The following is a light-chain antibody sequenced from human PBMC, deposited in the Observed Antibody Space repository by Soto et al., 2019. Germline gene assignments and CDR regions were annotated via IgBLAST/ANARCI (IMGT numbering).Light chain of an antibody. J-gene: IGKJ1*01. Sequence: EVVLTPSPGTLSLSPCEGATLSWCASQSVSSSYFAWYQQKPGQAPRLLIYDASSRATGIPDRFSGSGSGTDFTLTISRLEPEDFAVYYCQQYGSSGTFGQGTKVDIK. CDR3: QQYGSSGT. CDR2: DAS. CDR1: QSVSSSY. V-gene: IGKV3-20*01.